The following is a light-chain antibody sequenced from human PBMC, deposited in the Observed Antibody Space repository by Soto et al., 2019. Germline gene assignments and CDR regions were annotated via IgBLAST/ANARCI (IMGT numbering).Light chain of an antibody. Sequence: DIQMTQSPSTLSASVGDRVTITCRASQTIGSLLAWYQQKAGRAPKLLIYKASTLESGVPSRFSGSRFGTEFTLTISSLQPDDFATYYCQHYNSYPPMYTFGQGTKLEI. V-gene: IGKV1-5*03. CDR2: KAS. CDR3: QHYNSYPPMYT. CDR1: QTIGSL. J-gene: IGKJ2*01.